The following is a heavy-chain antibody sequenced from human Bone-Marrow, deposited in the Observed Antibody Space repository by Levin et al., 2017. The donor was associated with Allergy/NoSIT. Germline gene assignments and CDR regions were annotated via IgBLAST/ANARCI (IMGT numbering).Heavy chain of an antibody. Sequence: GGSLRLSCAASGFTFSSYAMSWVRQAPGKGLEWVSTISGSGGSTYYADSVKGRFTISRDNSKNTLYLQMNSLRAEDTAVYYCAKDRGHYGSTIPFDYWGQGTLVTVSS. V-gene: IGHV3-23*01. CDR1: GFTFSSYA. CDR3: AKDRGHYGSTIPFDY. D-gene: IGHD3-10*01. CDR2: ISGSGGST. J-gene: IGHJ4*02.